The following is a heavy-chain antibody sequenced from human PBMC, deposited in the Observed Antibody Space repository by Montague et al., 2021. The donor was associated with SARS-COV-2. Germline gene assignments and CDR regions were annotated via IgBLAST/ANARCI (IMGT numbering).Heavy chain of an antibody. J-gene: IGHJ4*02. CDR1: GFTFSSSA. CDR2: IYGATGRT. Sequence: RLSCSASGFTFSSSALSWVRQAPGKGLEWVSNIYGATGRTFYADSVKGRFTMSRENSKNTLYLQMDSLRVGDTAVYYCAKVDSVFPWGQGTLVTVSS. V-gene: IGHV3-23*03. CDR3: AKVDSVFP. D-gene: IGHD3/OR15-3a*01.